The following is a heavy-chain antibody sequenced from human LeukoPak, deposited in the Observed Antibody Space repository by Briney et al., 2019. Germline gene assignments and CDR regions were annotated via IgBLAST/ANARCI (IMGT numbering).Heavy chain of an antibody. D-gene: IGHD6-13*01. CDR2: ISYDGSNK. CDR3: ARDGIASALSYFDY. V-gene: IGHV3-30-3*01. CDR1: GFTFSSYA. J-gene: IGHJ4*02. Sequence: GGSLRLSCAVSGFTFSSYAMHWVRQAPGKGLEWVAVISYDGSNKYYADSVKGRFTISRDNSKNTLYLQMNSLRAEDTAVYYCARDGIASALSYFDYWGQGTLVTVSS.